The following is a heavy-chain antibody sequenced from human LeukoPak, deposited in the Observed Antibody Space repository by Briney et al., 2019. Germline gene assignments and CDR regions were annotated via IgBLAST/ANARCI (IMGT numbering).Heavy chain of an antibody. CDR3: ARGGKYSNWFDH. V-gene: IGHV4-34*01. CDR2: INHSGST. CDR1: GGSFSGYY. J-gene: IGHJ5*02. D-gene: IGHD5-18*01. Sequence: SETLSLTCAVYGGSFSGYYWSWIRQPPGKGLEWIGEINHSGSTNYNPSLKSRVTISVDTSKNQFSLKLSSVTAADTAVYYCARGGKYSNWFDHWGQGTLVTVSS.